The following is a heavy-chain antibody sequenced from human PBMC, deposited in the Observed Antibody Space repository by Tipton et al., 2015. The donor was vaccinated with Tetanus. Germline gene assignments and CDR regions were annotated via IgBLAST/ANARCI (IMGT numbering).Heavy chain of an antibody. Sequence: TLSLTCSVSGDSISSFYWSWIRQPAGKGLEWIGRIYTSGSTNYNPSLKSRVTMSVDTSKRQFSLKLNSVTAADTAVYYCAREGAPRAFDIWGQGTMVTVSS. CDR3: AREGAPRAFDI. V-gene: IGHV4-4*07. CDR1: GDSISSFY. J-gene: IGHJ3*02. CDR2: IYTSGST.